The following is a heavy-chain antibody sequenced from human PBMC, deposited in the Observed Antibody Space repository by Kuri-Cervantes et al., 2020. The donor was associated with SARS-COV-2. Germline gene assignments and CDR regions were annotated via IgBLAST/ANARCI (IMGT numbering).Heavy chain of an antibody. J-gene: IGHJ4*02. D-gene: IGHD3-16*01. CDR2: ISYDGSNK. CDR3: AREPGGTFDY. CDR1: GFTFSSHA. Sequence: GGSLRLSCAASGFTFSSHAMHWVRQAPGKGLEWVAVISYDGSNKYYADSVKGRFTISRDNAKNSLYLQMNSLRAEDTAVYYCAREPGGTFDYWGQGTLVTVSS. V-gene: IGHV3-30-3*01.